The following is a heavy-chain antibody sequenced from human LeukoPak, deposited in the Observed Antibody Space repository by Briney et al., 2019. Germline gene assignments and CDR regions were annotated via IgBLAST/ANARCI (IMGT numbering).Heavy chain of an antibody. CDR2: ISGGGGST. Sequence: GGSLRLSCAASGFTFSSYAMSWVRQAPGKGLEWVSAISGGGGSTYYADSVKGRFTISRDNSKNTLYLQMNSLRAEDTAVYYCAKAVGATLYYFDYWGQGTLVTVSS. V-gene: IGHV3-23*01. D-gene: IGHD1-26*01. J-gene: IGHJ4*02. CDR1: GFTFSSYA. CDR3: AKAVGATLYYFDY.